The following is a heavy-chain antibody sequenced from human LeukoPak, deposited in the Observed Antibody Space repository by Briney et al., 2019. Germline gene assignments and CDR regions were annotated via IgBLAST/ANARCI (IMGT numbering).Heavy chain of an antibody. D-gene: IGHD5-18*01. CDR1: GGSISSHY. V-gene: IGHV4-59*11. Sequence: SETLSLTCTVSGGSISSHYWSWIRQPPGKGLEWIGYIYYSGSTNYNPSLKSRVTISVDTSKNQFSLKLSSVTAADTAVYYGARFYRRGPGYSYGYYFDYWGQGTLVTVSS. J-gene: IGHJ4*02. CDR3: ARFYRRGPGYSYGYYFDY. CDR2: IYYSGST.